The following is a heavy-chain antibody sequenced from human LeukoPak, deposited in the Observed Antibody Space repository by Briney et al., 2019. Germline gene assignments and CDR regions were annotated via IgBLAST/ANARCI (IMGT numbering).Heavy chain of an antibody. Sequence: GSLRLSCAASGFTFSSYAMSWVRQAPGKGLEWIGSIYYSGSTYYNPSLKSRVTISVDTSKNQFSLKLSSVTAADTAVYYCARRGYDSSGYYYAYWGQGTLVTVSS. J-gene: IGHJ4*02. D-gene: IGHD3-22*01. CDR1: GFTFSSYA. CDR2: IYYSGST. CDR3: ARRGYDSSGYYYAY. V-gene: IGHV4-39*01.